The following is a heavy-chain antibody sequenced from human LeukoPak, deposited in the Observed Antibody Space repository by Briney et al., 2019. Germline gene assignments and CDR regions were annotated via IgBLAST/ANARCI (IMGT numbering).Heavy chain of an antibody. CDR1: GFTFSSYD. CDR3: AKDLGY. Sequence: PGGSLRLACTASGFTFSSYDMHWVCQAPGKGLEWVSVIYSGGSTYYADSVKGRFTISRDNSKNTLYLQMNSLRAEDTAVYYCAKDLGYWGQGTLVTVSS. CDR2: IYSGGST. J-gene: IGHJ4*02. V-gene: IGHV3-NL1*01.